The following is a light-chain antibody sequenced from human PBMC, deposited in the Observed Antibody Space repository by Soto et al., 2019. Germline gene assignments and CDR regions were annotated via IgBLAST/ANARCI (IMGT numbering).Light chain of an antibody. CDR3: QQYDNWPLT. CDR1: QSVSTN. J-gene: IGKJ4*01. Sequence: EIVMTQSPATLSVSPGERATLSCRASQSVSTNLAWYQQKPGQAPRLLIYAASSRATGIPDRFSGSGSVADFTLTISSLQSEDFAVYYCQQYDNWPLTFGGGTKVDIK. V-gene: IGKV3D-15*01. CDR2: AAS.